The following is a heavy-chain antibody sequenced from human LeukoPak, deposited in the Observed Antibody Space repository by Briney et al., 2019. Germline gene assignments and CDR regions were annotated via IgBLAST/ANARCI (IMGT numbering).Heavy chain of an antibody. D-gene: IGHD3-22*01. V-gene: IGHV3-7*01. CDR2: IGGDGSVT. Sequence: GGSLRLSCTASGFTFSNYWMTWVRQAPGKGLEWVANIGGDGSVTHYVDSVEGRFTISRDNAKDSLYLQMNSLRAEDTAIYYCARDTSYYDIRGQYDSNDIWGQGTMVTVSS. J-gene: IGHJ3*02. CDR1: GFTFSNYW. CDR3: ARDTSYYDIRGQYDSNDI.